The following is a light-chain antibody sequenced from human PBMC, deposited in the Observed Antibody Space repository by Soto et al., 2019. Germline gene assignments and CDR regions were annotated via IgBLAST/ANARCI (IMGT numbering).Light chain of an antibody. V-gene: IGKV3-15*01. CDR2: GAS. CDR1: QSVISS. J-gene: IGKJ4*01. Sequence: EIVVTQSPALLSVSPGERVTLSCRASQSVISSIAWYQQKLGQAPRLLIYGASTRATGIPARFSGSGSGTEFFLTISSLQSEDFATYYCQHYNNWLGTFGGGTKVEIK. CDR3: QHYNNWLGT.